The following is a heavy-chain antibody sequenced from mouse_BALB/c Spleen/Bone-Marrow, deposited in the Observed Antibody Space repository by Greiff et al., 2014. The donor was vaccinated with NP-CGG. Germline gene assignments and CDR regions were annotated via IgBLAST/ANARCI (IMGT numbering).Heavy chain of an antibody. J-gene: IGHJ3*01. CDR2: INPDSSTI. V-gene: IGHV4-1*02. CDR1: GIDFSRYW. D-gene: IGHD2-1*01. Sequence: ETLKLSCVASGIDFSRYWMSWVRQAQGKGLEWIGEINPDSSTIKYTPSLKDKFIISRDNAKNTMYLQMSKVISEDTALYYCALSHYGNPWCTYWGQGTLVPVSA. CDR3: ALSHYGNPWCTY.